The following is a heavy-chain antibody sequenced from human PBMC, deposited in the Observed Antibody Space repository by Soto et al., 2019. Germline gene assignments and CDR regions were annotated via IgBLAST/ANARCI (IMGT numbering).Heavy chain of an antibody. J-gene: IGHJ6*02. V-gene: IGHV1-18*01. D-gene: IGHD3-3*01. CDR1: GYTFTSYG. CDR3: ARAGDYDFWSGYYSPPYYYYGMDV. Sequence: ASVKVSCKASGYTFTSYGISWVRQVPGQGLEWMGWISAYNGNTNYAQKLQGRVTMTTDTSTSTAYMELRSLRSDDTAVYYCARAGDYDFWSGYYSPPYYYYGMDVWGQGTTVTVS. CDR2: ISAYNGNT.